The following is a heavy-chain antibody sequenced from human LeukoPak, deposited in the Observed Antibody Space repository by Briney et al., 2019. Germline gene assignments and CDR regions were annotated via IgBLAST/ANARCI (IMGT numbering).Heavy chain of an antibody. V-gene: IGHV4-39*01. CDR2: IFYSGST. Sequence: WETLSLTCTVSGDSIGNSNYYWARVRQPPGKGLEWLGSIFYSGSTYYNPSLKSRVTISVDTSKNQFSLNLHSVTAADTATYYCARRGITYSSSFFAYWGQGTLVTVSS. CDR1: GDSIGNSNYY. D-gene: IGHD6-13*01. CDR3: ARRGITYSSSFFAY. J-gene: IGHJ4*02.